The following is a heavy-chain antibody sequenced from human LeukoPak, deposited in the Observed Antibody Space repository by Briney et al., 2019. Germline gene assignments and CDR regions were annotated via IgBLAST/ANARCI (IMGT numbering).Heavy chain of an antibody. CDR1: GYTFTSYF. V-gene: IGHV1-46*01. Sequence: ASVKVSCKASGYTFTSYFIHWVRQAPGQGLEWMGFINPIGGSTTYAQQFQDRVTVTRDTSTSTVHMELSSLSSADTAVYYCARAHVLRYLVAHYWGQGTLVTVSS. CDR3: ARAHVLRYLVAHY. D-gene: IGHD3-9*01. J-gene: IGHJ4*02. CDR2: INPIGGST.